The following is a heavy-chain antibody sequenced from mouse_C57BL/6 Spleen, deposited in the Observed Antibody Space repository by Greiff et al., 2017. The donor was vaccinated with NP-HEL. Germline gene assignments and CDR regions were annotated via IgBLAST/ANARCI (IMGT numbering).Heavy chain of an antibody. CDR3: ARGGYDDDPSFAY. CDR2: INPNNGGT. D-gene: IGHD2-4*01. J-gene: IGHJ3*01. Sequence: VQLQQSGPELVKPGASVKMSCKASGYTFTDYNMHWVKQSHGKSLEWIGYINPNNGGTSYNQKFKGKATLTVNKSSSTAYMELRSLTSEDSAVYYCARGGYDDDPSFAYWGKGTLVTVSA. CDR1: GYTFTDYN. V-gene: IGHV1-22*01.